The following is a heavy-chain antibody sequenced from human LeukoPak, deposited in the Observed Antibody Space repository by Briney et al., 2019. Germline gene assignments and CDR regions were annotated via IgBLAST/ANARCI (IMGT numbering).Heavy chain of an antibody. CDR1: GFTFSSYE. J-gene: IGHJ3*02. V-gene: IGHV3-48*03. CDR3: ARGSVRGRGDAFDI. Sequence: GGSLRLSCAASGFTFSSYEMNWVRQAPGKGLEWVSYISSSGSTIYYADSVKGRFTISRDNAKNSLYLQMNSLRAEDTAVYYCARGSVRGRGDAFDIWGQGTMVTVSS. CDR2: ISSSGSTI. D-gene: IGHD3-10*01.